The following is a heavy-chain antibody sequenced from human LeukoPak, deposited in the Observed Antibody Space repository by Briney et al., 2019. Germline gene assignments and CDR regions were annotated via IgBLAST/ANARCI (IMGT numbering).Heavy chain of an antibody. CDR2: IKQDGSEK. V-gene: IGHV3-7*01. CDR1: GFTFSSYW. CDR3: ARGYCSGGSCLPLVY. D-gene: IGHD2-15*01. J-gene: IGHJ4*02. Sequence: GGSLRLSCAASGFTFSSYWMSWVRQAPGKGLEWVANIKQDGSEKYYVDSVKGRFTISRDNAKNSLYLQINSLRAEDTAVYYCARGYCSGGSCLPLVYWGQGTLVTVSS.